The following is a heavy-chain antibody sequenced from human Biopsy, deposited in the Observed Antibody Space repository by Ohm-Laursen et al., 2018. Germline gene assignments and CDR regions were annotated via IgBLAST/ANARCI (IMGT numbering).Heavy chain of an antibody. J-gene: IGHJ6*02. CDR2: ISWISRNT. Sequence: SLRLSCTASGFRFDDYAMHWVRQRPGKGLEWVSGISWISRNTGYADSVKGRFTITRDNAKNSLYLQVNSLRPEDTALYYCARDRGQNFYDSTGYYNGMDGWGQGTTVTVAS. V-gene: IGHV3-9*01. CDR3: ARDRGQNFYDSTGYYNGMDG. CDR1: GFRFDDYA. D-gene: IGHD3-22*01.